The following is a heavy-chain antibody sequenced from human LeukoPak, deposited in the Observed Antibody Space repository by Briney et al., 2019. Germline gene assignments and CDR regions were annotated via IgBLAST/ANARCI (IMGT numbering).Heavy chain of an antibody. CDR2: IKQDGSEQ. CDR3: TREYLTVSYFDY. D-gene: IGHD4-11*01. Sequence: GGSLRLSCAASGFTFSSYWMSWVRQAPGKGVEWVANIKQDGSEQYYVDSVKGRFTISRDNAKNSLFLQMNSLRGEDTAVYYCTREYLTVSYFDYWGQGTLVTVSS. J-gene: IGHJ4*02. V-gene: IGHV3-7*05. CDR1: GFTFSSYW.